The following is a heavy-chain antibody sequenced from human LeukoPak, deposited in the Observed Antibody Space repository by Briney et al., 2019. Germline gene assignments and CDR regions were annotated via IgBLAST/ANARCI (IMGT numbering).Heavy chain of an antibody. Sequence: GGSLRLSCAASGFTFSSYAMSWVRQAPGKGLEWVSATSGSGGSTYYADSVKGRFTISRDNSKNTLYLQMNSLRAEDTAVYYCAKDPATYYDFWSGYYPHFDYWGQGTLVTVSS. D-gene: IGHD3-3*01. CDR3: AKDPATYYDFWSGYYPHFDY. CDR1: GFTFSSYA. J-gene: IGHJ4*02. CDR2: TSGSGGST. V-gene: IGHV3-23*01.